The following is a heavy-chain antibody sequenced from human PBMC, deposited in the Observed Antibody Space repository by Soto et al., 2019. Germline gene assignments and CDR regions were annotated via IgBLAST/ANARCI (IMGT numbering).Heavy chain of an antibody. Sequence: EVQLVESGGGLVQPGGSLRLSCAASGFTVSSNYMSWVRQAPGKGLEWVSVIYSGGSTNYADSVKGRFTISRDNSKNTLYLQMNRRGAEDTAVYYCAREGVVAASDWGQGTLVTVSS. D-gene: IGHD2-15*01. CDR1: GFTVSSNY. V-gene: IGHV3-66*01. CDR2: IYSGGST. CDR3: AREGVVAASD. J-gene: IGHJ4*02.